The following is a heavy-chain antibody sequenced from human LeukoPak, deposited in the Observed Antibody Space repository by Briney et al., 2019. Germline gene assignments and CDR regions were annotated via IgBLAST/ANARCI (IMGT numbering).Heavy chain of an antibody. CDR1: GFTFSSYE. V-gene: IGHV3-48*03. CDR3: ASSGSYLFKDAFDI. D-gene: IGHD1-26*01. Sequence: GGSLRLSCAASGFTFSSYEMNWVRQAPGKGLEWVSYISSSGSTIYYADSVKGRFTISRDNAKNSLYPQMNSLRAEDTAVYYCASSGSYLFKDAFDIWGQGTMVTVSS. CDR2: ISSSGSTI. J-gene: IGHJ3*02.